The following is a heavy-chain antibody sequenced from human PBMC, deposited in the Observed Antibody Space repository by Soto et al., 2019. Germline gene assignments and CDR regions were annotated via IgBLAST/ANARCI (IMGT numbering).Heavy chain of an antibody. V-gene: IGHV3-30*07. CDR1: GSTFRRYA. CDR3: ARATYSNYDSSGYYYSYYYYGMDV. D-gene: IGHD3-22*01. J-gene: IGHJ6*02. Sequence: GGSLRLSCEGSGSTFRRYAMHWVRQAPGKGLDWVAVISADGGLEFYADSVKGRFAISRDNSKNTLYLQMNSLRAEDTAVYYCARATYSNYDSSGYYYSYYYYGMDVWGQGTTVTVSS. CDR2: ISADGGLE.